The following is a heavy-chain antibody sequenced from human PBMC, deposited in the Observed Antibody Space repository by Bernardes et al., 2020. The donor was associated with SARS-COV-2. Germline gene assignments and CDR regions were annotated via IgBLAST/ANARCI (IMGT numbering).Heavy chain of an antibody. J-gene: IGHJ4*02. CDR3: ARVPYQGGTYSLFDY. Sequence: GESLKISCKGSGYSFTNYWIGWVRQMPGKGLEWMGILYPGDSDTRYSPSFRGQVTISGDKSISTAYLQWSSLRASDSAIYFCARVPYQGGTYSLFDYWGQGTLVTVSS. CDR2: LYPGDSDT. D-gene: IGHD4-4*01. V-gene: IGHV5-51*01. CDR1: GYSFTNYW.